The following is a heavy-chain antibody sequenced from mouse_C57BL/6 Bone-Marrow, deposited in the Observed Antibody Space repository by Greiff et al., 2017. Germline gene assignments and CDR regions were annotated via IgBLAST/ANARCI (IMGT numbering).Heavy chain of an antibody. J-gene: IGHJ2*01. CDR3: ARHGSFFDY. CDR1: GYTFTSYW. CDR2: IHPNSGST. V-gene: IGHV1-64*01. Sequence: VQLQQPGAELVKPGALVKLSCKASGYTFTSYWMHWVKQRPGQGLEWIGMIHPNSGSTNYHEKFKSKATLTVDKSSSTAYMQRISLTSEDSAVYYCARHGSFFDYWGQGTTLTVSS.